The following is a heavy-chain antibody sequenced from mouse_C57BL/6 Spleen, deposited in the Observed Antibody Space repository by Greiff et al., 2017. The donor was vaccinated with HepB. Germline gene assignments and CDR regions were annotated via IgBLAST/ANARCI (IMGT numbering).Heavy chain of an antibody. CDR2: ISSGGSYT. Sequence: EVHLVESGGDLVKPGGSLKLSCAASGFTFSSYGMSWVRQTPDKRLEWVATISSGGSYTYYPDSVKGRFTISRDNAKNTLYLQMSSLKSEDTAMYYCAIHEGSLYAMDYWGQGTSVTVSS. J-gene: IGHJ4*01. CDR1: GFTFSSYG. CDR3: AIHEGSLYAMDY. V-gene: IGHV5-6*01.